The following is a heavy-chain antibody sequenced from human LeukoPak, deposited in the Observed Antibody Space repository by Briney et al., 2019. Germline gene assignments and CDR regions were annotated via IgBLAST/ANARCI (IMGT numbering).Heavy chain of an antibody. D-gene: IGHD3-16*01. Sequence: SETLSLTCAVYGGSFSGYYWSWIRQAPGKGLEWIGEINHSGSTNYNPSLKSRVAMSVDTSKNQFSLKLSSVTAADTAVYYCARDLGPYNWFDPWGQGTLVTVSS. CDR2: INHSGST. V-gene: IGHV4-34*01. CDR3: ARDLGPYNWFDP. J-gene: IGHJ5*02. CDR1: GGSFSGYY.